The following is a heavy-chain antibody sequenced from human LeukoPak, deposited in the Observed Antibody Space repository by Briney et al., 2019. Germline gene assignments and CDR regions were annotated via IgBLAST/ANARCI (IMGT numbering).Heavy chain of an antibody. J-gene: IGHJ6*02. Sequence: SQTLSLTCTVSGGSITSGGYYWSWIRQHPGKGLEWIGYIYYSGSTYYTPSLKSRVTISVDTSKNQFSLKLTSVTAADTAVYYCARDRVESSGYYYYYGIDVWGQGTTVTVSS. CDR1: GGSITSGGYY. V-gene: IGHV4-31*03. D-gene: IGHD3-22*01. CDR2: IYYSGST. CDR3: ARDRVESSGYYYYYGIDV.